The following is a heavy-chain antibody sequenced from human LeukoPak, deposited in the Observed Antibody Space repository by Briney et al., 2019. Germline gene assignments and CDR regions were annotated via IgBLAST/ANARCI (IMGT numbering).Heavy chain of an antibody. Sequence: PSETLSLTCTVSGGSISSSSYYWGWIRQPPGKGLEWIGSIYYSGSTYYNPSLKSRVTISVDTSKNQFSLKLSSVTAADTAVYYCARLVVVTAMQIDYWGQGTLVTVSS. D-gene: IGHD2-21*02. V-gene: IGHV4-39*01. CDR1: GGSISSSSYY. CDR3: ARLVVVTAMQIDY. CDR2: IYYSGST. J-gene: IGHJ4*02.